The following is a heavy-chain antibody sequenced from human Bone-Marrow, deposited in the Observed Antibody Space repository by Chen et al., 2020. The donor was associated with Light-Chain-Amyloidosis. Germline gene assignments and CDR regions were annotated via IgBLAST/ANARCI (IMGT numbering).Heavy chain of an antibody. D-gene: IGHD5-12*01. CDR2: IYPDESRG. J-gene: IGHJ4*02. CDR1: GYTFPNYW. V-gene: IGHV5-51*01. Sequence: EVQLEQSGPVVKKPGESLKISCKGSGYTFPNYWIGWVRQMPGVGLEWMGVIYPDESRGSYRPSFDGHVTISADKSITTAYQQGRSLKASNTAMYYCARRRDGYNFDYWGQGTLVTVSS. CDR3: ARRRDGYNFDY.